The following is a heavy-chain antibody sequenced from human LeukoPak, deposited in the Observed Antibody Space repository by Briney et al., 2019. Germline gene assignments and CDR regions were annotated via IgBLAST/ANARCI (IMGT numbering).Heavy chain of an antibody. J-gene: IGHJ4*02. D-gene: IGHD3-10*01. V-gene: IGHV3-33*01. CDR2: IWHDGSNK. Sequence: GGSLRLSCAASGFTFSSYAIHWVRQAPGKGLEWVALIWHDGSNKYYSDSVKCRFTISRDNSKNTAFLQMNSLRAEDTAVYYCATEVFGSGSCPDYWGQGTLVTVSS. CDR1: GFTFSSYA. CDR3: ATEVFGSGSCPDY.